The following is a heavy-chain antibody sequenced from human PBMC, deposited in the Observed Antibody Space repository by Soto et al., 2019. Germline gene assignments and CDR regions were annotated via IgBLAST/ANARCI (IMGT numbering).Heavy chain of an antibody. J-gene: IGHJ4*02. D-gene: IGHD6-6*01. CDR1: GYTFTTYY. CDR2: INPSDGST. Sequence: QVQLVQSGAEVKKPGASVKVSCKASGYTFTTYYMHWVRQAPGQGLEWMGVINPSDGSTSYAQKFQGRVTMTRDTSTSTVYMELSSLRSEDTAVYYCARSPSYESCFDYWGQGTLVTVSS. CDR3: ARSPSYESCFDY. V-gene: IGHV1-46*01.